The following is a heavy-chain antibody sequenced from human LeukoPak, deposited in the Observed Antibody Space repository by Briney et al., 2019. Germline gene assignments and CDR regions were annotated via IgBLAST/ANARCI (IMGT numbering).Heavy chain of an antibody. V-gene: IGHV4-34*01. CDR1: GGSFSGYC. Sequence: PSQTLSLTCAVYGGSFSGYCWSWIRQPPGKGLEWIGEINHSGSTNYNPSLKSGVTISVDTSKNQFSLKLSSVTAADTAVYYCAKEYCSSTSCYGGFDYWGQGTLVTVSS. J-gene: IGHJ4*02. D-gene: IGHD2-2*01. CDR3: AKEYCSSTSCYGGFDY. CDR2: INHSGST.